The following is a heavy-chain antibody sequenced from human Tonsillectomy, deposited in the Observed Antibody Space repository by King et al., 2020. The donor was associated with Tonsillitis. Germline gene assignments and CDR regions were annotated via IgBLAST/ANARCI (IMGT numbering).Heavy chain of an antibody. CDR1: GYFVNSGYY. CDR3: AQSGLYSGYDLGKYYFDY. Sequence: VQLQESGPGLVKPSETLSLTCAVSGYFVNSGYYWGWIRQPPGKGLEWIGSIYHSGSTYYNPSLKSRVTISVDTSKNQFSLKLSSVTAADTAVYYCAQSGLYSGYDLGKYYFDYWGQGTLVTVSS. J-gene: IGHJ4*02. D-gene: IGHD5-12*01. CDR2: IYHSGST. V-gene: IGHV4-38-2*01.